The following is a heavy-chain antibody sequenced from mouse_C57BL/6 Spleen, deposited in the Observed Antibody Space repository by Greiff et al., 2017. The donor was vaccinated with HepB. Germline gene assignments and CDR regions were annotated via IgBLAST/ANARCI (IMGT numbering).Heavy chain of an antibody. CDR3: ARSDWGDFDY. Sequence: QVQLQQPGAELVMPGASVKLSCKASGYTFTSYWMHWVKQRPGQGLEWIGEIDPSDSYTNYNQKFKGKSTLTVDKSSSTAYMQLSSLTSEDSAVYYCARSDWGDFDYWGQGTTLTVSS. CDR1: GYTFTSYW. J-gene: IGHJ2*01. D-gene: IGHD4-1*01. CDR2: IDPSDSYT. V-gene: IGHV1-69*01.